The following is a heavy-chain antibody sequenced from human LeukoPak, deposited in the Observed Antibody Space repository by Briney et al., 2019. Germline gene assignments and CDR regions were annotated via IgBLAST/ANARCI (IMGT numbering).Heavy chain of an antibody. CDR2: MNPNSGNT. D-gene: IGHD3-22*01. J-gene: IGHJ3*02. V-gene: IGHV1-8*01. CDR1: GYTFTSYD. Sequence: ASVKVSCKASGYTFTSYDINWVRQATGQGLEWMGWMNPNSGNTGYAQKFQGRVTMIRNTSISTAYMELSSLRSEDTAVYYCARAGANYYDTDIWGQGTMVTVSS. CDR3: ARAGANYYDTDI.